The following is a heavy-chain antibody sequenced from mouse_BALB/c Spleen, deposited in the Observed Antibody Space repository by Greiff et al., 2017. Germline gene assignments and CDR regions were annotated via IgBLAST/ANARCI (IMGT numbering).Heavy chain of an antibody. CDR2: INPSSGYT. J-gene: IGHJ4*01. D-gene: IGHD2-3*01. CDR1: GYTFTSYT. V-gene: IGHV1-4*02. Sequence: QVQLQQSAAELARPGASVKMSCKASGYTFTSYTMHWVKQRPGQGLEWIGYINPSSGYTEYNQKFKDKTTLTADKSSSTAYMQLSSLTSEDSAVYYCARWLLPRAAMDYWGQGTSVTVSS. CDR3: ARWLLPRAAMDY.